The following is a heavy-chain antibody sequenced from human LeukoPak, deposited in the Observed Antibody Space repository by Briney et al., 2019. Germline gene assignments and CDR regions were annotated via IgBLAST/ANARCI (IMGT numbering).Heavy chain of an antibody. CDR1: RFTFSSYA. D-gene: IGHD4-17*01. CDR2: ISGSGGST. CDR3: AKGLAKYGDYDY. Sequence: PGGSLRLSCAASRFTFSSYAMSWVRQAPGKGLEWVLAISGSGGSTYYADSVKGRFTISRDNSKNTLYLQMNSLRAEDTAVYYCAKGLAKYGDYDYWGQGTLVTVSS. V-gene: IGHV3-23*01. J-gene: IGHJ4*02.